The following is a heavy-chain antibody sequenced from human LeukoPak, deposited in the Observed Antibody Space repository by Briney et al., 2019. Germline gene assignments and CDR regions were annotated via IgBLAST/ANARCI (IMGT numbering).Heavy chain of an antibody. CDR3: ARDSLGGGFFDY. D-gene: IGHD3-10*01. CDR2: IRPSGDNT. CDR1: GFTFDDYD. J-gene: IGHJ4*02. Sequence: PGGSLRLSCAASGFTFDDYDMTWVRQAPGRGLEWVSSIRPSGDNTYYGDSVKGRFTISRDNSKNTLYLQMNSLRAEDTAVYYCARDSLGGGFFDYWGQGTLVTVSS. V-gene: IGHV3-23*01.